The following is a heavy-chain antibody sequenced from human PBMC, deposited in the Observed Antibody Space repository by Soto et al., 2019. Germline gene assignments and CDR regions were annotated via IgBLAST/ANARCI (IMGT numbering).Heavy chain of an antibody. Sequence: ASVKVSCKVSGYTLTELSMHWVRQAPGKGLEWMGGFDPEDGETIYAQKFQGRVTMTEDTSTDTAYMELSSLRSEDTAVYYCATQSSGRYDILTGYYRRVGYAFDIWG. V-gene: IGHV1-24*01. CDR3: ATQSSGRYDILTGYYRRVGYAFDI. J-gene: IGHJ3*02. D-gene: IGHD3-9*01. CDR2: FDPEDGET. CDR1: GYTLTELS.